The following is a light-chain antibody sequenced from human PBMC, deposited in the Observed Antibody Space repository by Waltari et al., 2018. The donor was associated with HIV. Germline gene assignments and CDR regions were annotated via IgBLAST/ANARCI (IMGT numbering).Light chain of an antibody. CDR3: NSRDSSGHWF. V-gene: IGLV3-19*01. CDR2: GEN. Sequence: SSELAQDPAVSVAFGQTVRIPCQGDSVRSYYASWYQQKPGQAPVLVVYGENNRPSGIPDRFSGSRSGNTASLTIAGAQTEDEADYYCNSRDSSGHWFFGGGTKVTVL. J-gene: IGLJ3*02. CDR1: SVRSYY.